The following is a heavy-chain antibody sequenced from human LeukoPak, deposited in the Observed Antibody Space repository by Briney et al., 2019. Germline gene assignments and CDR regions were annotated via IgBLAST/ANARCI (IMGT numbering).Heavy chain of an antibody. V-gene: IGHV4-38-2*02. CDR3: ARADIVVVPAAFFDY. D-gene: IGHD2-2*01. CDR1: GYSISSGYY. Sequence: PSETLSLTCIVSGYSISSGYYWGWIRQPPGKGLEWIGSIYHSGSTYYNPSLKSRVTISVDTSKNQFSLKLSSVTAADTAVYYCARADIVVVPAAFFDYWGQGTLVTVSS. CDR2: IYHSGST. J-gene: IGHJ4*02.